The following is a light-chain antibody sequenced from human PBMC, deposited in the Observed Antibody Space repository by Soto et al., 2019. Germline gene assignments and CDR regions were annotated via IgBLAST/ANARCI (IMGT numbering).Light chain of an antibody. J-gene: IGKJ2*01. V-gene: IGKV3-15*01. CDR1: QTINSN. CDR2: GAS. Sequence: EIVMTQSPATLSVSPGDRATVSCRASQTINSNLAWYQQKPGQAPRLLSHGASTRATGVPARFSGSGSGTEFTLTISSLQSEDFAVYYCQQYHNWPPQYTFGQGTKLQI. CDR3: QQYHNWPPQYT.